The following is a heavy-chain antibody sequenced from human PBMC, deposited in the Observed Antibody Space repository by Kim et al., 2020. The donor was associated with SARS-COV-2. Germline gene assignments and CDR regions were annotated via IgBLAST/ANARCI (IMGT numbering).Heavy chain of an antibody. CDR1: GFTFSSDS. V-gene: IGHV3-48*02. J-gene: IGHJ4*02. Sequence: GGSLRLSCAASGFTFSSDSMNWVRQAPGKGLEWVSYISSSSSTIYYADSVKGRFTISRDNAKNSLYLQMNSLRDEDTAVYYCARDTDYDFWSGYKASFDYWGQGTLITVYS. CDR2: ISSSSSTI. D-gene: IGHD3-3*01. CDR3: ARDTDYDFWSGYKASFDY.